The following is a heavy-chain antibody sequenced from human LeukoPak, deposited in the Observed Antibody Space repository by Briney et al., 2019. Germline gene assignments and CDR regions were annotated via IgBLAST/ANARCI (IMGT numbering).Heavy chain of an antibody. J-gene: IGHJ4*02. D-gene: IGHD3-22*01. V-gene: IGHV1-2*06. Sequence: EASVKVSFTASGYTFTGYYMHWVRQAPGQGLEWMGRINPNSGGTNYAQKFQGRVTMTRDTSISTAYMELSRLRSDDTAVYYCARDVGTYYYDSSGYLFDYWGQGTLVTVSS. CDR1: GYTFTGYY. CDR3: ARDVGTYYYDSSGYLFDY. CDR2: INPNSGGT.